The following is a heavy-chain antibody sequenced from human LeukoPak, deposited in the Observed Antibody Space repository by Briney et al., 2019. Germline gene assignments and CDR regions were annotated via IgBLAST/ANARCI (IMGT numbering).Heavy chain of an antibody. D-gene: IGHD3-10*01. J-gene: IGHJ4*02. V-gene: IGHV5-51*01. Sequence: GESLKISCTCSGYSFTNYWIVWVRQMPGKGLERMGVIYPGDSETRYSPSFQGQVTISVDKSISTAYLQWSRLKASGTAMYFCARLLESPKYFIDYWGQGTLVTVSS. CDR3: ARLLESPKYFIDY. CDR1: GYSFTNYW. CDR2: IYPGDSET.